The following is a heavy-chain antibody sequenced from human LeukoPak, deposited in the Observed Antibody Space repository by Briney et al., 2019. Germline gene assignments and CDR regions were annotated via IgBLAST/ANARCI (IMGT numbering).Heavy chain of an antibody. CDR1: VYTFSSYC. D-gene: IGHD2-21*01. CDR2: ISSYNRNT. V-gene: IGHV1-18*01. CDR3: VRDESRDGGGFYYGMDV. Sequence: ASVNVSCKPSVYTFSSYCITWVRQAPGQGGQWMGCISSYNRNTNYAQKLQGRVTMTTDTSTSTAYMEVRSLRSDDAAVYYCVRDESRDGGGFYYGMDVWGQGTTVAVSS. J-gene: IGHJ6*02.